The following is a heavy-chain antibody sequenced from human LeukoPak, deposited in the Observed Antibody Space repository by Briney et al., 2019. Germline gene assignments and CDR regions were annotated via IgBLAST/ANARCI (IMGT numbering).Heavy chain of an antibody. J-gene: IGHJ4*02. CDR2: INHSGST. D-gene: IGHD3-16*02. Sequence: PSETLPLTCAVYGGSFSGYYWSWIRQPPGKGLEWIGEINHSGSTNYNPSLKSRVTISVDTSKNQFSLKLSSVTAADTAVYYCARLVHYDYVWGSYRPYFDYWGQGTLVTVSS. V-gene: IGHV4-34*01. CDR3: ARLVHYDYVWGSYRPYFDY. CDR1: GGSFSGYY.